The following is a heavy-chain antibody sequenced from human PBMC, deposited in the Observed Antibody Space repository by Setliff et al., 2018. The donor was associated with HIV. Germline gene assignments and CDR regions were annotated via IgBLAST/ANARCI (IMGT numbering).Heavy chain of an antibody. D-gene: IGHD3-10*01. J-gene: IGHJ3*01. CDR3: ARSITMVRGSVMTGGAFDV. CDR1: GYFTNSGYY. Sequence: SETLSLTCIVSGYFTNSGYYWGWVRQPPGKGLEWIGSVYHSGSTCYKPSLKSRLTISVDTSKNKLSLKLTSVTAADTAKYYCARSITMVRGSVMTGGAFDVWGQGAKVTVSS. V-gene: IGHV4-38-2*02. CDR2: VYHSGST.